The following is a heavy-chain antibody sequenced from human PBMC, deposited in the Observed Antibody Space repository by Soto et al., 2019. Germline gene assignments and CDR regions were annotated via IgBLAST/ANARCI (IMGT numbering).Heavy chain of an antibody. Sequence: ASVKVSCEASGYTFTGYYMHWVLQAPGQGLEWMGWINPNSGGTNYAQKFQGWVTMTRDTSISTAYMELSRLRSDDTAVYYCARDSVDSGYYYGMDVWGQGTTVTVSS. CDR3: ARDSVDSGYYYGMDV. J-gene: IGHJ6*02. CDR1: GYTFTGYY. V-gene: IGHV1-2*04. CDR2: INPNSGGT. D-gene: IGHD5-18*01.